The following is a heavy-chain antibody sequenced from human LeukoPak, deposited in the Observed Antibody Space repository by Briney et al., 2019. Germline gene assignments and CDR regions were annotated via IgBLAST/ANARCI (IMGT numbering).Heavy chain of an antibody. V-gene: IGHV3-30*18. J-gene: IGHJ5*01. CDR2: ISFDGSNK. D-gene: IGHD3-22*01. Sequence: GGSLRLSCAASGFTFSSYGMHWVRQAPGKGLEWVAVISFDGSNKYYADSVKGRFTISRDNSKNTMYLQMNSLSAEDTAVSYCAKAFSSHDSSGYPPLDSWGQGTLVTVSS. CDR3: AKAFSSHDSSGYPPLDS. CDR1: GFTFSSYG.